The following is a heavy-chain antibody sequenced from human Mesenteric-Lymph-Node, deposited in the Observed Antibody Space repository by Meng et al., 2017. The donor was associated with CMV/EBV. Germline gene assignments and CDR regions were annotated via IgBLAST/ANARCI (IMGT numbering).Heavy chain of an antibody. Sequence: GESLKISCAASGFSFSSYGMHWVRQAPGKGLEWVAFIPYDGSNKYYADSVKGRFTISRDNSKNTLYLQMNSLRAEDTAVYYCAKSLDYYDSSGYDAFDIWGQGTMVTVSS. V-gene: IGHV3-30*02. D-gene: IGHD3-22*01. CDR1: GFSFSSYG. J-gene: IGHJ3*02. CDR2: IPYDGSNK. CDR3: AKSLDYYDSSGYDAFDI.